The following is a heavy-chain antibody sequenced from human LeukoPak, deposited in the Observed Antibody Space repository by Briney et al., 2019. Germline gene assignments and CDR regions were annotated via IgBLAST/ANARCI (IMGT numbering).Heavy chain of an antibody. CDR3: ATRKSDDSSGYYLFDY. V-gene: IGHV3-7*01. CDR1: GFTFSNYA. D-gene: IGHD3-22*01. Sequence: GGSLRLSCAASGFTFSNYAMSWVRQAPGKGLEWVANIKQDGSEKYYVDSVKGRFTISRDNAKNSLYLQMNSLRAEDTAVYYCATRKSDDSSGYYLFDYWGRGTLVTVSS. CDR2: IKQDGSEK. J-gene: IGHJ4*02.